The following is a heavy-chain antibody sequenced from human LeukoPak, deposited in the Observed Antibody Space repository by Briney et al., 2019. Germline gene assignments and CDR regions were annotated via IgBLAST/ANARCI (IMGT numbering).Heavy chain of an antibody. J-gene: IGHJ4*02. V-gene: IGHV3-30*02. CDR1: GFTFSSYG. CDR3: AKGSSSGWPYYFDY. CDR2: IRYDGSNK. D-gene: IGHD6-19*01. Sequence: GGSLRLSCAASGFTFSSYGMHWVRQAPGKGLEWVAFIRYDGSNKYYADSVKGRFTISRDNSKNTLYLQMNSLRADDTAVYYCAKGSSSGWPYYFDYWGQGTLVTVSS.